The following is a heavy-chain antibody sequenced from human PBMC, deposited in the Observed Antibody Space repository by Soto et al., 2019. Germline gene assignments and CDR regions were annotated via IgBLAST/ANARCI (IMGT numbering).Heavy chain of an antibody. V-gene: IGHV1-18*01. CDR2: ISAYNVNT. CDR1: GYTFTSYG. J-gene: IGHJ4*02. CDR3: ARDSSSGPRGGGFRYYFDY. D-gene: IGHD6-13*01. Sequence: QVQLVQSGAEVKKPGASVKVSCKASGYTFTSYGISWVRQAPGQGLEWMGWISAYNVNTNYAQKLQGRVTMTTDTSTSTAYMELRSLRSDDTAVYYCARDSSSGPRGGGFRYYFDYWGQGTLVTVSS.